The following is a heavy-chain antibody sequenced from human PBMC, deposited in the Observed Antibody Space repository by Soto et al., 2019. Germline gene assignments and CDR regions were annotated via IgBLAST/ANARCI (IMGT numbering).Heavy chain of an antibody. CDR2: ISYDGSNK. D-gene: IGHD2-15*01. CDR1: GFTFSSYA. J-gene: IGHJ4*02. V-gene: IGHV3-30-3*01. CDR3: ARDPTPKVVVVAADYFDY. Sequence: QVQLVESGGGVVQPGRSLRLSCAASGFTFSSYAMHWVRQAPGKGPEWVAVISYDGSNKYYADSVKGRFTISRDNSKNTLYLQMNSLRAEDTAVYYCARDPTPKVVVVAADYFDYWGQGTLVTVSS.